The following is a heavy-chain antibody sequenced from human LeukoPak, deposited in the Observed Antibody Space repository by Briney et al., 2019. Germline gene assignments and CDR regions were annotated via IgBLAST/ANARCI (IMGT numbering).Heavy chain of an antibody. J-gene: IGHJ6*02. V-gene: IGHV3-23*01. Sequence: GGSLRLSCAAPGFRFTDYSMSWFRQAPGKGLEWVAGLGRSGEYKYYADSVKGRFTISRDNSKDTVSLQMNSLRAEDSAIYFCVKDRPCETCMPMDAWGQGTTVTVSS. CDR2: LGRSGEYK. D-gene: IGHD2-2*01. CDR1: GFRFTDYS. CDR3: VKDRPCETCMPMDA.